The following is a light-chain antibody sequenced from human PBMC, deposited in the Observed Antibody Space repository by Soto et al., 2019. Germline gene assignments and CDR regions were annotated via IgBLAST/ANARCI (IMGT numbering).Light chain of an antibody. J-gene: IGKJ4*01. CDR2: DAS. V-gene: IGKV3-11*01. CDR1: QSVGTY. Sequence: EIVLTQSPATLSLSPGERASLSCRASQSVGTYLAWYQQKPGQAPRLLIYDASSRAVGVAPRFRGSGSGTDFTLTIAYVVPEDFAVYYCHQRSTWPLTFGGGTRVEF. CDR3: HQRSTWPLT.